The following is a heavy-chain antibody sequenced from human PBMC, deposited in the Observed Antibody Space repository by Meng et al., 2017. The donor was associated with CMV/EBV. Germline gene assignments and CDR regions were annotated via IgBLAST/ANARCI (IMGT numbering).Heavy chain of an antibody. V-gene: IGHV4-34*01. J-gene: IGHJ4*02. CDR1: GGSFSGYY. D-gene: IGHD6-19*01. Sequence: GSLRLSCAVYGGSFSGYYWSWIRQPPGNGLEWIGEINHSGSTNYNPSLKSRVTISVDTSKNQFSLKLSSVTAADTAVYYCARGEQWLARIFDYWGQGTLVTVSS. CDR3: ARGEQWLARIFDY. CDR2: INHSGST.